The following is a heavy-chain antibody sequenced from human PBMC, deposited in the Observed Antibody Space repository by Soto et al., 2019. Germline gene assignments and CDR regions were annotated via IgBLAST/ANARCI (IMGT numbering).Heavy chain of an antibody. V-gene: IGHV3-23*01. CDR2: ISGSGGST. J-gene: IGHJ6*03. D-gene: IGHD2-15*01. CDR3: ALREMGCSGGSCYSLRYYYYYMDV. Sequence: EVQLLESGGGLVQPGGSLRLSCAASGFTFSSYAMSWVRQAPGKGLEWVSAISGSGGSTYYADSVKGRFTISRDNSKNTLYLQMNSLRAEDTAVYYCALREMGCSGGSCYSLRYYYYYMDVWGKGTTVTVSS. CDR1: GFTFSSYA.